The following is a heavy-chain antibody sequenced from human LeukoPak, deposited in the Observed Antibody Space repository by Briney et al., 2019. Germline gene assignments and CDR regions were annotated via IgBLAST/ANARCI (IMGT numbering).Heavy chain of an antibody. Sequence: GGSLRLSCAASGVTLSSYAMTWVRQAPGKGLEWVSGISGSGGATYYADSVKGRFTISRDNAKNSLYLQMNSLRAEDTATYYCARGLVPAAVEFDYWGQGTLVTVSS. CDR3: ARGLVPAAVEFDY. CDR2: ISGSGGAT. V-gene: IGHV3-23*01. D-gene: IGHD2-2*01. CDR1: GVTLSSYA. J-gene: IGHJ4*02.